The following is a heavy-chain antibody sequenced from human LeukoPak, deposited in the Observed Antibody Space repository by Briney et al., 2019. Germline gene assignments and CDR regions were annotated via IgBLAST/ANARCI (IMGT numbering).Heavy chain of an antibody. CDR2: INPNSGGT. V-gene: IGHV1-2*02. CDR3: ARDRVTMVRGALLTYGMDV. J-gene: IGHJ6*02. CDR1: GYTFTGYY. D-gene: IGHD3-10*01. Sequence: GASVTVSCKASGYTFTGYYMHWVRQAPGQGLEWMGWINPNSGGTNYAQKLQGRVTMTRDTAISTAYMELSRLRSDDTAVYYCARDRVTMVRGALLTYGMDVWGQGTTVTVSS.